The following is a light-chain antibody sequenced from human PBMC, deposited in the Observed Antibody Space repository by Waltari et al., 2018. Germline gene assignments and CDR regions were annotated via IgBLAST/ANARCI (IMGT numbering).Light chain of an antibody. CDR1: QSMRSN. V-gene: IGKV3-15*01. CDR2: GAS. Sequence: ELVITQSPATLSVFPGERATLSCRASQSMRSNLAWYQQKPGQAPRLVIYGASTRATGIPARFSGSGSGTEYTLTISSLQSEDFAVYFCQQYDNWLGTFGQGTKVEIK. J-gene: IGKJ1*01. CDR3: QQYDNWLGT.